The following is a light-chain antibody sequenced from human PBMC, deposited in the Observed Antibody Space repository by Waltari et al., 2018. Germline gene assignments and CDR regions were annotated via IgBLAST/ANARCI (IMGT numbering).Light chain of an antibody. Sequence: DIQMTQSPSSLSASVGDRVTITCRASQSISSYLNWYQQKPGKAPKLLIYAASSLQSGVPSRFSGSGSGTDFTLTISSLQPEDFATYYCQQSYSTPQTFGQGPSWRS. CDR1: QSISSY. J-gene: IGKJ2*01. CDR2: AAS. CDR3: QQSYSTPQT. V-gene: IGKV1-39*01.